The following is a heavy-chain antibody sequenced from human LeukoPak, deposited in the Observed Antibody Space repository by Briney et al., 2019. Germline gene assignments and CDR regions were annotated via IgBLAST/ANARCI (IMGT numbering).Heavy chain of an antibody. CDR3: ASRLAAAGEYYYYYMDV. J-gene: IGHJ6*03. Sequence: GASVKVSCKASGGTFSSYAISWVRQAPGQGLEWMGGIIPIFGTANYAQKFQGRVTITTDESTSTAYMELSSLRSEDTAVYYCASRLAAAGEYYYYYMDVWGKGTTVTVSS. CDR1: GGTFSSYA. CDR2: IIPIFGTA. D-gene: IGHD6-13*01. V-gene: IGHV1-69*05.